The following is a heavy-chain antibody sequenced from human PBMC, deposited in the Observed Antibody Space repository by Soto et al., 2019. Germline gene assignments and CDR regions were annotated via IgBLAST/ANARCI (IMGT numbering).Heavy chain of an antibody. D-gene: IGHD6-19*01. V-gene: IGHV3-33*01. CDR3: ARSIAVATPPGG. CDR1: GFTFSSYG. Sequence: GGSLRLSCAASGFTFSSYGMHWVRQAPGKGLEWVAVIWYDGSNKYYADSVKGRFTISRDNSKNTLYLQMNSLRAEDTAVYYCARSIAVATPPGGWGQGTLVTVSS. J-gene: IGHJ4*02. CDR2: IWYDGSNK.